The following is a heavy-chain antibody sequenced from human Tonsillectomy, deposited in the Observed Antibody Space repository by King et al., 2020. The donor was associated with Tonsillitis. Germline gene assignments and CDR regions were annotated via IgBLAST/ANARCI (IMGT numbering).Heavy chain of an antibody. D-gene: IGHD5-18*01. CDR3: ARAVLDTAWDGVGY. J-gene: IGHJ4*02. V-gene: IGHV3-30*04. CDR2: ISYDGSNK. Sequence: QLVQSGGGVVQPGRSLRLSCAASGFTFSSYAMHWVRRAPGKGLEWVAVISYDGSNKYYADSVKGRFTISRDNSKNTLYLQMNSLRAEDTAVYYCARAVLDTAWDGVGYWGRGTLVTVSS. CDR1: GFTFSSYA.